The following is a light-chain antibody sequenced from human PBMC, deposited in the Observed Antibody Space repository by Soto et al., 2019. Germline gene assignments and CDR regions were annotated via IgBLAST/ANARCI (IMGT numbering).Light chain of an antibody. CDR3: QHYDNLPSGT. CDR2: DAS. J-gene: IGKJ5*01. V-gene: IGKV1-33*01. Sequence: DLHMTQSPSSLSSSLGAIVTITFLAVRIVSNYLNWYQQKPGKAPKLLIYDASNLETGVPSRFSGSGSGTDFTFTISRLQPEDIATYYCQHYDNLPSGTFGQGTRLEIK. CDR1: RIVSNY.